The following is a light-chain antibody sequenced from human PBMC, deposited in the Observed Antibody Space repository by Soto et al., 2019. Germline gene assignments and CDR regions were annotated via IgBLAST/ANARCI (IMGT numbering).Light chain of an antibody. CDR3: LQDINYPWT. V-gene: IGKV1-5*01. CDR2: DAS. CDR1: QNINNW. Sequence: DIQMTQSPSTLSASVGDRVTITCRASQNINNWIAWYQQKPGKAPKFLIYDASTLESGVPPRFSGSGSGTDFTLAISSLQPEDSATYYCLQDINYPWTFGQGTKVDIK. J-gene: IGKJ1*01.